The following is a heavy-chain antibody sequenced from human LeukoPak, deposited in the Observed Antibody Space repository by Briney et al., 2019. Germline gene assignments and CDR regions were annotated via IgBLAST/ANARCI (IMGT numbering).Heavy chain of an antibody. Sequence: PGRSLRLSCAASGFTFDDYAMHWVRQAPGKGLEWVSGISWNSGSIGYADSVKGRFTISRDNAKNSLYLQMNSLRAEDTALYYCAKGYYYDSSGHLGYWGQGTLVTVSS. D-gene: IGHD3-22*01. CDR3: AKGYYYDSSGHLGY. CDR2: ISWNSGSI. J-gene: IGHJ4*02. V-gene: IGHV3-9*01. CDR1: GFTFDDYA.